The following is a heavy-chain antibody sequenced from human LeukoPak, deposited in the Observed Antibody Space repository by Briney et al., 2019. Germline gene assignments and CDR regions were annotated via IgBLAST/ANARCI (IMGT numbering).Heavy chain of an antibody. J-gene: IGHJ4*02. Sequence: GGSLRLSCAASGFTFSSYGMHWVRQAPGKGPEWVAVISYDGSNKYYADSVKGRFTISRDNSKNTLYLQMNSLRAEDTAAYYCAKDHGTTLGAFDYWGQGTLVTVSS. CDR1: GFTFSSYG. D-gene: IGHD1-1*01. CDR3: AKDHGTTLGAFDY. V-gene: IGHV3-30*18. CDR2: ISYDGSNK.